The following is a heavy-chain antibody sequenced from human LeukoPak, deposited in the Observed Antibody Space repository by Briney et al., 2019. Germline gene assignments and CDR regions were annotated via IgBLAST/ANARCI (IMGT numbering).Heavy chain of an antibody. CDR1: GGSISSYY. CDR3: ARDSGYSSGWHEFDY. J-gene: IGHJ4*02. Sequence: SETLSLTCTVSGGSISSYYWSWIRQPPGKGLEWIGYIYYSGSTNYNPSLKSRVTISVDTSKNQFSLKLSSVTAADTAVYYCARDSGYSSGWHEFDYWGQGTLVTVSS. V-gene: IGHV4-59*01. D-gene: IGHD6-19*01. CDR2: IYYSGST.